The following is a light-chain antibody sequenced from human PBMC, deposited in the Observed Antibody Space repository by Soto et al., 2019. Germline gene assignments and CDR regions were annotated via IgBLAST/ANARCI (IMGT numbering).Light chain of an antibody. CDR2: DVS. CDR1: QSVSSY. V-gene: IGKV3-20*01. CDR3: HQYGISPGT. J-gene: IGKJ1*01. Sequence: EIVVTQSPATLSASPGERATLSCRASQSVSSYLAWYQQKPGQAPRLLIYDVSNRATGLPDRFSGGGSGRDFTLTISRLEPEDSAVYYCHQYGISPGTFGQGTKVDIK.